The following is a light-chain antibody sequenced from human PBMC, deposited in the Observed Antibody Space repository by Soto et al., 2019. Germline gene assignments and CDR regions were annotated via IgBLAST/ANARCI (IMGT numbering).Light chain of an antibody. CDR1: SSDVGGYNY. CDR2: EVT. V-gene: IGLV2-14*01. CDR3: SSYTSSNTLI. J-gene: IGLJ2*01. Sequence: QSALTQPASVSVSPGQSITISCTGTSSDVGGYNYVSWYQQYPGKAPKVMIYEVTNRPSGVSNRFSGSKSGNTASLTISGLQAEDEADDYCSSYTSSNTLIFGGGTKLTVL.